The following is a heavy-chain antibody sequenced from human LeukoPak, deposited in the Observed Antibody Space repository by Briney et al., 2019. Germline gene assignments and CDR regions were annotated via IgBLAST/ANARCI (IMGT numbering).Heavy chain of an antibody. CDR1: GYSFTSYW. Sequence: GESLKISCKGSGYSFTSYWIGWVRQMPGKGLEWMGIIYPGDSDTRYSPSFQGQVTISADKSISTAYLQWSSLKASDTAMYYCARHGGRDGYNQEIDYWGQGTLVTVSS. CDR3: ARHGGRDGYNQEIDY. V-gene: IGHV5-51*01. J-gene: IGHJ4*02. CDR2: IYPGDSDT. D-gene: IGHD5-24*01.